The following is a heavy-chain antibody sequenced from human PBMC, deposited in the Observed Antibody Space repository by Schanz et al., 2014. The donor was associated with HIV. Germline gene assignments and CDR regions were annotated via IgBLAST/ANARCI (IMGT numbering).Heavy chain of an antibody. CDR3: AKVGRIYSTTWIDY. CDR1: GFTFSSFG. CDR2: ISYDGSNK. V-gene: IGHV3-30*18. J-gene: IGHJ4*02. Sequence: VQLLESGGGLVQPGGSLRLSCAASGFTFSSFGMHWVRQAPGKGLEWVAVISYDGSNKYYADSVKGRFTISRDNSKNTLYLQMNSLRREDTAVYYCAKVGRIYSTTWIDYWGQGTLVTVSS. D-gene: IGHD2-2*01.